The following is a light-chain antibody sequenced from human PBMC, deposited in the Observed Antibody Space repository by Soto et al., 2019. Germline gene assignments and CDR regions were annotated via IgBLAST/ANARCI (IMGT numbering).Light chain of an antibody. V-gene: IGLV1-40*01. Sequence: SVLTQPPSVSEAPGQRVTISCTGSSSNIGACYEAHWYQQFPGTAPKLPIYENNNRPSWVPDRFSGSKSVTSASLAITGLQAEYEAEYCCQSYDSSLSGYVFGNGTKVTVL. CDR3: QSYDSSLSGYV. J-gene: IGLJ1*01. CDR2: ENN. CDR1: SSNIGACYE.